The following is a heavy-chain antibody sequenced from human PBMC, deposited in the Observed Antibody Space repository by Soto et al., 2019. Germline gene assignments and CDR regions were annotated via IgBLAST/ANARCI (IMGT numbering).Heavy chain of an antibody. CDR1: GFTFSSYA. V-gene: IGHV3-23*01. D-gene: IGHD3-3*01. J-gene: IGHJ4*02. CDR2: ISGSGGST. CDR3: AKETVKYDFWSGSPLG. Sequence: EVQLLESGGGLVQPGGSLRLSCAASGFTFSSYAMSWVRQAPGKGLEWVSAISGSGGSTYYADSVKGRFTISRDNSKNTLDLQMNSLRAEDTAGYYCAKETVKYDFWSGSPLGWGQGTLVTVSS.